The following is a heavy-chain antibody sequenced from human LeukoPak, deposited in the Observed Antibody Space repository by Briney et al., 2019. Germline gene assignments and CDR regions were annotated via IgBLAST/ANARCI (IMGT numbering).Heavy chain of an antibody. CDR3: ARDGTGYSSSWYRWFDP. Sequence: SETLSLTCAVYDGSFSGYYWSWIRQPPGKGLEWIGEINHSGSTNYNPSLKSRVTISVDTSKNQFSLKLSSVTAADTAVYYCARDGTGYSSSWYRWFDPWGQGTLVTVSS. CDR1: DGSFSGYY. CDR2: INHSGST. J-gene: IGHJ5*02. V-gene: IGHV4-34*01. D-gene: IGHD6-13*01.